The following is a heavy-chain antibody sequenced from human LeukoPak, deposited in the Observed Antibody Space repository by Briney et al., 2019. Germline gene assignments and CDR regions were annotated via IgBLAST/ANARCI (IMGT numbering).Heavy chain of an antibody. D-gene: IGHD1-26*01. CDR1: GYTFTGYY. CDR3: AREKDSGSYSDY. CDR2: IIPIFGTA. Sequence: GASVKVSCKASGYTFTGYYMHWVRQAPGQGLEWMGGIIPIFGTANYAQKFQGRVTITADESTSTAYMELSSLRSEDTAVYYCAREKDSGSYSDYWGQGTLVTVSS. J-gene: IGHJ4*02. V-gene: IGHV1-69*13.